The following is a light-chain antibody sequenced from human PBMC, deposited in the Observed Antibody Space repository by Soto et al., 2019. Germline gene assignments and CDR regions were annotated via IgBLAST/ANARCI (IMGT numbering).Light chain of an antibody. CDR2: DVS. CDR3: SSYTRRKTVV. CDR1: SSDVGGYNY. J-gene: IGLJ2*01. V-gene: IGLV2-14*03. Sequence: QSALTQPASVSGSPGQSITISCTGTSSDVGGYNYVSWHQQHPGQAPKLMIFDVSNRPSGVSNRFSGSKSGDTASLTISGLQAEDEADYYCSSYTRRKTVVFGGGTKLTVL.